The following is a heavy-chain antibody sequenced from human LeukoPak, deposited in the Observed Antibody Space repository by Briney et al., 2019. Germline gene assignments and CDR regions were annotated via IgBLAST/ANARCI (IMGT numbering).Heavy chain of an antibody. D-gene: IGHD6-19*01. CDR3: ARAIPGYSSAWFSNWFDP. Sequence: SETLSLTCTVSGGSVSSESHYWSWIRQPPGKGLEWIGYIYYSGTTKYNPSLKSRVTISIDTSKNQFSLKLSSVTAADTAVYYCARAIPGYSSAWFSNWFDPWGQGTLVTVSS. CDR2: IYYSGTT. V-gene: IGHV4-61*01. J-gene: IGHJ5*02. CDR1: GGSVSSESHY.